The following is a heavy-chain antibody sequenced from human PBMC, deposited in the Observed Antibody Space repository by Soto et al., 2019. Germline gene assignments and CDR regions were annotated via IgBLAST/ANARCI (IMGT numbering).Heavy chain of an antibody. D-gene: IGHD2-15*01. CDR3: ARVVGYCSGGSCWGNWFDP. Sequence: QVQLVQSGAEVKKPGASVKVSCKASGYTFTSYGISWVRQAPGQGLEWVGWISAYNGNTNYAQKLQGRVTMTTDTSTSTAYMELRSLRSDDTAVYYCARVVGYCSGGSCWGNWFDPWGQGTLVTVSS. V-gene: IGHV1-18*04. J-gene: IGHJ5*02. CDR2: ISAYNGNT. CDR1: GYTFTSYG.